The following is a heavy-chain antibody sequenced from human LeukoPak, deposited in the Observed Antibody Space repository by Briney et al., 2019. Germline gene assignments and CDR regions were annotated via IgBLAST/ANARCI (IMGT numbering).Heavy chain of an antibody. Sequence: ASVKVSCKASGYTFTSHYIHWVRQAPGQGLEWMGVIIPGGGSTDYAQKFQGRVTMTRDSSTTIVYMELSSLSSEDTAVYYCTRTVGSYFDYWGQGALVTVSS. V-gene: IGHV1-46*01. J-gene: IGHJ4*02. D-gene: IGHD1-26*01. CDR3: TRTVGSYFDY. CDR1: GYTFTSHY. CDR2: IIPGGGST.